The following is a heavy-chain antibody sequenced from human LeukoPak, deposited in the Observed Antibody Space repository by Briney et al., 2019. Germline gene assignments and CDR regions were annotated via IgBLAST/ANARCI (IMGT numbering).Heavy chain of an antibody. CDR2: INSDGSST. V-gene: IGHV3-74*01. CDR3: AKEGSSWSTFDY. D-gene: IGHD6-13*01. CDR1: GFTLSSYR. J-gene: IGHJ4*02. Sequence: PGGSLRLSCAASGFTLSSYRMSWVRQAPGKGLVWVSRINSDGSSTSYADSVKGRFTLSRDNAKNSLYLQMNSLRAEDMALYYCAKEGSSWSTFDYWGQGTLVTVSS.